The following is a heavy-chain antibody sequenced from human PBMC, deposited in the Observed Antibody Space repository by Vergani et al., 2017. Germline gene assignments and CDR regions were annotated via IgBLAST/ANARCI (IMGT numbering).Heavy chain of an antibody. J-gene: IGHJ5*02. V-gene: IGHV4-59*08. Sequence: QVQLQESGPGLVKPSETLSLTCAVSGGSISSYYWSWIRQPPGKGLEWIGYIYYSGSTNYNPSLKSRITISVATSKNQFSLKLSSGTAADTAVCYCARKGYGDYELGRWFDPWGQGTLVTVSS. CDR2: IYYSGST. D-gene: IGHD4-17*01. CDR1: GGSISSYY. CDR3: ARKGYGDYELGRWFDP.